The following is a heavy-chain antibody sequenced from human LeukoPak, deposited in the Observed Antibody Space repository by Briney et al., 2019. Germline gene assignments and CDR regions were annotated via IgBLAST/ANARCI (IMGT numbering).Heavy chain of an antibody. CDR1: GFTFSSYG. J-gene: IGHJ4*02. D-gene: IGHD3-3*01. CDR2: ISFDGSKE. V-gene: IGHV3-30*03. Sequence: PGGSLRLSCAASGFTFSSYGMHWVRQAPGKGLEWVAVISFDGSKEYYADSVRGRFTISRDNSKNTLYLQMNSLRVEDTAVYYCARAGDFSFKDWGQGTLVTVSS. CDR3: ARAGDFSFKD.